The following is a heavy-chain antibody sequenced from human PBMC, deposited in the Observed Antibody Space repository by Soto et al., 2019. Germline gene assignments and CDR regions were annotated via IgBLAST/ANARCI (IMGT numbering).Heavy chain of an antibody. V-gene: IGHV3-64*01. CDR1: GFPFSNYE. J-gene: IGHJ6*03. D-gene: IGHD6-13*01. Sequence: GGSLRLSCAASGFPFSNYEMHLVRPAPGKGLEYVSGISNNGAHTDYAKSVKGRFTISRDNSENTLYLQMGSLRAEDMALYYCARRGYGSRWPNVYMDVWGKRTTVTVSS. CDR2: ISNNGAHT. CDR3: ARRGYGSRWPNVYMDV.